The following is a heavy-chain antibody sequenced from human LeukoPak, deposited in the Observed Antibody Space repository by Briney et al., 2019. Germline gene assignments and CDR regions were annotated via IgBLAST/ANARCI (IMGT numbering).Heavy chain of an antibody. Sequence: GGSLRLSCAASGFTFDDYGMSWVRQVPGKGLEWVSGINWNGDNTGYADSVKGRFTISRDNSKNTLYLQMNSLRPEDTAVYYCAKDWRDCSGGDCYHLDYWGQGTLVTVSS. V-gene: IGHV3-20*04. J-gene: IGHJ4*02. CDR1: GFTFDDYG. CDR2: INWNGDNT. CDR3: AKDWRDCSGGDCYHLDY. D-gene: IGHD2-21*02.